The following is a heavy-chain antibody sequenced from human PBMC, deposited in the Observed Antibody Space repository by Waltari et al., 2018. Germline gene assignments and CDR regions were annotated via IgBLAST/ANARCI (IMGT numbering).Heavy chain of an antibody. Sequence: QVQLQQWGAGLLKPSETLSLTCAVYGGSFSGYYWSWLRQPPGKGLEWIGEINHSGSTNYNPSLKSRVTISVDTSKNQFSLKLSAVTAADTAVYYCARVRQQWLATYYYYGMDVWGQGTTVTVSS. CDR2: INHSGST. J-gene: IGHJ6*02. CDR3: ARVRQQWLATYYYYGMDV. D-gene: IGHD6-19*01. CDR1: GGSFSGYY. V-gene: IGHV4-34*01.